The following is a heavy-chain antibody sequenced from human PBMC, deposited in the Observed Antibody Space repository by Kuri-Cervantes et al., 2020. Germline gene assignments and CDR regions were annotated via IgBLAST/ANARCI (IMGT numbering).Heavy chain of an antibody. D-gene: IGHD3-16*01. J-gene: IGHJ5*02. Sequence: SETLSLTCTVSGGSIRHSYYYWGWIRQPPGKGLEWIGSIYYGGSTYYNPSLKSRVTISADTSKNQLSLKLNSVTAADTAVYYCGRERRTPLVWGRGWFDPWGQGTLVTVSS. V-gene: IGHV4-39*07. CDR3: GRERRTPLVWGRGWFDP. CDR1: GGSIRHSYYY. CDR2: IYYGGST.